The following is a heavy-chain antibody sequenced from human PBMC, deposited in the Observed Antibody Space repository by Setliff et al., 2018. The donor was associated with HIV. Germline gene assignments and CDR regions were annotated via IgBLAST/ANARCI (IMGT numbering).Heavy chain of an antibody. J-gene: IGHJ4*02. V-gene: IGHV4-59*01. Sequence: PSETLSLTCPVSGVSISYYHWSWIRQPPGKGLEWIGYISYTGNTNYDPSLASGVTMSVDTSKMQFSRKLTSVSAADTAVYYCANMGGRYVGYFESWGQGTLVTVSS. CDR3: ANMGGRYVGYFES. CDR1: GVSISYYH. CDR2: ISYTGNT. D-gene: IGHD3-16*01.